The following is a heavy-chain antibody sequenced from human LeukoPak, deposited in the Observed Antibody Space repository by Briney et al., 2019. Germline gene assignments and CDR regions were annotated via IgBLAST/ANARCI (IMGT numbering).Heavy chain of an antibody. Sequence: SETLSLTCAVYGGSFSGYYWSWIRQPPGKGLEWIGEINHSGSTNYNPSLKSRVTISVDTSKNQFSLKLSSVTAADTAVYFCRGNFDWGQGTLVTVSS. J-gene: IGHJ3*01. CDR2: INHSGST. CDR1: GGSFSGYY. D-gene: IGHD3-9*01. V-gene: IGHV4-34*03. CDR3: RGNFD.